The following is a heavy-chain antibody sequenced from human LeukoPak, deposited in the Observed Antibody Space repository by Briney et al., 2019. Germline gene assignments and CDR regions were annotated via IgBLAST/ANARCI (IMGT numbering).Heavy chain of an antibody. D-gene: IGHD6-19*01. Sequence: GASVKVPCKASGYIFTNYAINWMRQAPGQGLEWMGWITTSTGNPTYAQGFTGRFVFSSDTSVSTAYLQISSLRAEDTAVYYCARDPYAPPSSDLQRFDSWGQGTLVTVSS. CDR1: GYIFTNYA. CDR2: ITTSTGNP. CDR3: ARDPYAPPSSDLQRFDS. V-gene: IGHV7-4-1*02. J-gene: IGHJ5*01.